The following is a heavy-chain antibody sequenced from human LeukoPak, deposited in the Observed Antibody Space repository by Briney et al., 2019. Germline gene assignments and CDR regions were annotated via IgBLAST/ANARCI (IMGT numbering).Heavy chain of an antibody. D-gene: IGHD4-17*01. J-gene: IGHJ4*02. CDR3: ARVNGDYVLDY. CDR2: IKQDGSEK. CDR1: GFTFSSYW. V-gene: IGHV3-7*01. Sequence: GGSLRFSCAASGFTFSSYWMSWVRQAPGKGPEWVANIKQDGSEKYYVDSVKGRFTISRDNAKNSLYLQMNSLRAEDTAVYYCARVNGDYVLDYWGQGTLVTVSS.